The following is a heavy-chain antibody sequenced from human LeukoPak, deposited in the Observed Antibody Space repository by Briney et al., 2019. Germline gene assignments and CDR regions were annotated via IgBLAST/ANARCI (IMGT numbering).Heavy chain of an antibody. CDR3: ARRFYYAMDV. J-gene: IGHJ6*02. Sequence: ASVKVSCKASGYSFTGYFMQWVRQAPGQRLEWMGWINPNSGDTNYAQKFQCRVTMTRDTSISTAYMELSRLRSDDAAVYYCARRFYYAMDVWGQGTTVTVSS. V-gene: IGHV1-2*02. D-gene: IGHD3-16*01. CDR2: INPNSGDT. CDR1: GYSFTGYF.